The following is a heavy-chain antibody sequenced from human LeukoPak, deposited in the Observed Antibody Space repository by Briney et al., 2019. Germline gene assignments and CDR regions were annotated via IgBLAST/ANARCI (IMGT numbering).Heavy chain of an antibody. V-gene: IGHV4-59*12. CDR2: IYYNGAT. CDR3: ARDLYDILTGYYYYGMDV. CDR1: GGSISGYF. J-gene: IGHJ6*02. Sequence: SETLSLTCTVSGGSISGYFWSCIRPPPGKGLEWIGYIYYNGATLYSPSLKSRVTMSVDTSKNQFSLKLSSVTAADTAVYYCARDLYDILTGYYYYGMDVWGQGTTVTVSS. D-gene: IGHD3-9*01.